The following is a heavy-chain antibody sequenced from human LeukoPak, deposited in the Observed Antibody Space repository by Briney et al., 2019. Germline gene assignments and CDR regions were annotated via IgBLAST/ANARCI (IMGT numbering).Heavy chain of an antibody. Sequence: KPGASLRLSWATSGFSFSNSATRSARHPPGKWLEWGAIISSDGSNTYYADSVKGRFTISRDNSKNTLYLQMNSLRAEDTAVYYCARDHPFGVNYFDYWGQGTLVTVSS. D-gene: IGHD3-10*01. J-gene: IGHJ4*02. CDR2: ISSDGSNT. V-gene: IGHV3-30*01. CDR3: ARDHPFGVNYFDY. CDR1: GFSFSNSA.